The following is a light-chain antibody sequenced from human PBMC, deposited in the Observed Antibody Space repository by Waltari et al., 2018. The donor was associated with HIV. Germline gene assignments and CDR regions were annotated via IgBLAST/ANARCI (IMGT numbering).Light chain of an antibody. CDR2: KAS. J-gene: IGKJ1*01. V-gene: IGKV1-5*03. Sequence: DIQMTHSLSTISASVGNRVTITCRASQSISSWLAWYQQKPGKAPKVLIYKASSLESGVPSRFSGSGSGTEFTLTISSLQSDDFATYYCQQYDSYSWTFGQGTKVEIK. CDR1: QSISSW. CDR3: QQYDSYSWT.